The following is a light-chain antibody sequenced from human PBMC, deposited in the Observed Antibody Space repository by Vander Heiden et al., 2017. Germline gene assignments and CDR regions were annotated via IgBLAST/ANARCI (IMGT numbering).Light chain of an antibody. J-gene: IGKJ4*01. V-gene: IGKV3-20*01. CDR1: QSVSSSY. Sequence: TQSPGTLSWSPGERATLSCRASQSVSSSYLAWYQQKPGQAPRLLIYGASSRATGIPDRFSGSGSGTDFTLTISRLEPEDFAVYYCQQALTFGGGTKVEIK. CDR2: GAS. CDR3: QQALT.